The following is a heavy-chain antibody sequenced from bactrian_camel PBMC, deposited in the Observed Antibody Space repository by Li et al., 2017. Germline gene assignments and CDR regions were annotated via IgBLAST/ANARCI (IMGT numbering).Heavy chain of an antibody. CDR2: ITADNSAT. Sequence: HVQLVESGGGSVEAGGSLRLSCTPDGYYYCMGWFRQSPGKEREAVASITADNSATYADSVKGRFTISRDKVQNILYLQMDSLKPEDTAMYYCAAQPSSRFNYCSGAEVRRVYEFRYRGTEGTQVTVS. D-gene: IGHD1*01. J-gene: IGHJ4*01. V-gene: IGHV3S63*01. CDR1: GYYYC.